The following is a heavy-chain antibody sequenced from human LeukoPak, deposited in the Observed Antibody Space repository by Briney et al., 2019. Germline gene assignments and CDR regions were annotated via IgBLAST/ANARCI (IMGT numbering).Heavy chain of an antibody. Sequence: GGSLRFSCAASGFTFDDYAMHWVRQAPGKGLEWVSGISWNSSSIGYADSVKGRFTISRDNAKNSLYLQMNSLRAEDTALYYCAKGLTAAGTVFDYWGQGTLVTVSS. CDR3: AKGLTAAGTVFDY. V-gene: IGHV3-9*01. CDR1: GFTFDDYA. CDR2: ISWNSSSI. J-gene: IGHJ4*02. D-gene: IGHD6-13*01.